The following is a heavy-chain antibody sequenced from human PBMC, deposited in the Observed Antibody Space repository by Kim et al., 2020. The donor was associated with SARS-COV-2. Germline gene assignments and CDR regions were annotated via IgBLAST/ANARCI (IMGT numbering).Heavy chain of an antibody. Sequence: YSKTCRDRLTISRDTSASTVYMELNSLRSEDTAVYYCAREGHSSGSLGFDHWGQGTPVTVSS. D-gene: IGHD6-25*01. CDR3: AREGHSSGSLGFDH. J-gene: IGHJ4*02. V-gene: IGHV1-3*01.